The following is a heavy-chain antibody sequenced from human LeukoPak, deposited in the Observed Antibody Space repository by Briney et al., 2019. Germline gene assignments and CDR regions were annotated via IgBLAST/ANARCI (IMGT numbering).Heavy chain of an antibody. CDR3: ARHGDGDYGDYLEAFDI. CDR1: GGSISSSSYY. D-gene: IGHD4-17*01. V-gene: IGHV4-39*01. Sequence: SETLSLTCTVSGGSISSSSYYWGWIRQPPGKGLEWIGSIYYSGSTYYNPSLKSRVTISVDTSKNQFSLKLSSVTAADTAVYYCARHGDGDYGDYLEAFDIWGQGTMVTVSS. J-gene: IGHJ3*02. CDR2: IYYSGST.